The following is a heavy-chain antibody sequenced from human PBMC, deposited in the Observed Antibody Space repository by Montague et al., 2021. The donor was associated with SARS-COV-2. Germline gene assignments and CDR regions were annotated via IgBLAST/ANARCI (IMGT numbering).Heavy chain of an antibody. D-gene: IGHD3-10*01. J-gene: IGHJ4*02. CDR2: ISNSGSYT. V-gene: IGHV3-11*03. CDR1: GFTFSDYY. Sequence: FLRLSCAASGFTFSDYYMSWIRQAPGKGLEWVSYISNSGSYTNYADSAKGRFTISRDNAKNSLYLQMNSLRAEDTAVYYCAKSSLLWFGRPFDFWGQGTLVTVSS. CDR3: AKSSLLWFGRPFDF.